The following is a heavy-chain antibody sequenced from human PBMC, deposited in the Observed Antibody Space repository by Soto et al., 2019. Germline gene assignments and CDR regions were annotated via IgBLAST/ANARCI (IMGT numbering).Heavy chain of an antibody. J-gene: IGHJ5*02. CDR3: GRDLTSNANCIDP. CDR1: GDYIHVGGYY. V-gene: IGHV4-30-4*01. CDR2: IYYTGKA. Sequence: SETLSLTCSVSGDYIHVGGYYWTWIRQRPGKGLEWMGYIYYTGKAYYNPSLESRLTMSVDRSKNQFSLRLTSVTAADTAVYFCGRDLTSNANCIDPWGQGTLVTSPQ. D-gene: IGHD2-2*01.